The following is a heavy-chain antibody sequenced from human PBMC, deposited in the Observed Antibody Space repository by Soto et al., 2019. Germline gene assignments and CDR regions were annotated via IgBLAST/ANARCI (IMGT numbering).Heavy chain of an antibody. CDR3: AKDSWGGSGWGLFDN. CDR1: GFTFSSYA. D-gene: IGHD6-19*01. CDR2: ISSNGGST. V-gene: IGHV3-64*01. Sequence: GGSLRLSCAASGFTFSSYAMHWVRQAPGKGLEYVSAISSNGGSTYYANSVKGRFTISRDNSKNTLYLQMNSLGAEDTAVYYCAKDSWGGSGWGLFDNWGQGTLVTVSS. J-gene: IGHJ4*02.